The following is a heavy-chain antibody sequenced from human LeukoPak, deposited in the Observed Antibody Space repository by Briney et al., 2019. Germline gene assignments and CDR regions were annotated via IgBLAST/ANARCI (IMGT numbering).Heavy chain of an antibody. J-gene: IGHJ5*02. CDR3: AQSTHRTSLYNWFDP. CDR2: ISGSGGST. V-gene: IGHV3-23*01. CDR1: GFTFSSYA. Sequence: GGSLRLSCAASGFTFSSYAMSWVRQAPGKGLEWVSAISGSGGSTYYADSVKGRFTISRDNSKNTLYLQMNSLRAEDTAVYYCAQSTHRTSLYNWFDPWGQGTLVTVSS.